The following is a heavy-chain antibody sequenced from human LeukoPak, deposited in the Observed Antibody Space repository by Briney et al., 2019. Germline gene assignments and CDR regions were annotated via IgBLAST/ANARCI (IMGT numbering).Heavy chain of an antibody. CDR2: SYSGNTT. J-gene: IGHJ4*02. D-gene: IGHD6-19*01. CDR1: GFTVSSNY. CDR3: ATYSSGRRGYYFDS. V-gene: IGHV3-66*01. Sequence: GGSLRLSCAASGFTVSSNYMSWVRQAPGKGLEWVAISYSGNTTYCADSVRGRFTISRDKSKNRLHLQMDSLRAEDTAVYYCATYSSGRRGYYFDSWGQGTLVTVSS.